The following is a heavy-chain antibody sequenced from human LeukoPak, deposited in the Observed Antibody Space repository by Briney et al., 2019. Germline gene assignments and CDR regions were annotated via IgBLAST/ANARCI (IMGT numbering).Heavy chain of an antibody. CDR3: AKFSGSFI. J-gene: IGHJ4*02. CDR2: INPNNGGT. Sequence: ATVKVSCKASGYTFTVYYIHWVRQAPGHGLEWMGWINPNNGGTKYAQTFQGRVTMTRDTSISTAFMEVSRLTSDDTAVYYCAKFSGSFIWGQGTLVTVSS. D-gene: IGHD1-26*01. V-gene: IGHV1-2*02. CDR1: GYTFTVYY.